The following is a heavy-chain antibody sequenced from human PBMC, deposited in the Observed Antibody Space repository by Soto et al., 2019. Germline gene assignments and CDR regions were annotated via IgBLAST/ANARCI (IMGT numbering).Heavy chain of an antibody. V-gene: IGHV2-5*02. CDR1: AFSLSTGGVG. Sequence: QITLKESGPTLVKPTQTLTLPCTFSAFSLSTGGVGVGWIRQSPGKALEWLALLYWDDDKRYSPSLRSRLTITKDTSKSEEVLTMTNMDTVDTATYYCIQSRCSSECLQSYASDDDSGMDVGGKETT. D-gene: IGHD2-2*01. CDR2: LYWDDDK. CDR3: IQSRCSSECLQSYASDDDSGMDV. J-gene: IGHJ6*04.